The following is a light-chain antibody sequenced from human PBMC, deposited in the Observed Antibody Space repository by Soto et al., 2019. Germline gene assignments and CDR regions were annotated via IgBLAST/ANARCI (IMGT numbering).Light chain of an antibody. J-gene: IGKJ4*01. Sequence: IVLSQTPGTLSLSTGERATLSCRASQTITTLAWYQRKPGQAPRLLIYRVSSRATGVPDRFSGSGSGTDYTLTISRLEPEDFAVYYFQQYGNLPLTFGGGTKVDIK. V-gene: IGKV3-20*01. CDR3: QQYGNLPLT. CDR2: RVS. CDR1: QTITT.